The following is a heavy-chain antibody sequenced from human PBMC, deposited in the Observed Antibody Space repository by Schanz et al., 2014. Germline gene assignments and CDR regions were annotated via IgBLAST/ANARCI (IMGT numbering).Heavy chain of an antibody. CDR1: GFTLSNSD. J-gene: IGHJ4*02. CDR2: IGDLGDT. Sequence: EQLVESGGGLVKPGGSLRLSCAASGFTLSNSDMHWVRQGTGKGLEWVTTIGDLGDTYYPDSVKGRFTVSRDSGQSCLCLQMNSLRAGDTALYYGARGTDWNLDYWGQGALVTVSS. CDR3: ARGTDWNLDY. D-gene: IGHD1-1*01. V-gene: IGHV3-13*01.